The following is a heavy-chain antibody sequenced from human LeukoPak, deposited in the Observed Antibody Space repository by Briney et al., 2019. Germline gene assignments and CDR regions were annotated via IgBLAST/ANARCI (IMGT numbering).Heavy chain of an antibody. CDR2: IYHSGSP. D-gene: IGHD3-3*01. CDR3: ARPISSQGYFGVVID. J-gene: IGHJ4*02. Sequence: SETLSLTCAVSGYSISSASYWGWLRQPPGKGLEWLGNIYHSGSPYYTPSLKSRVTISVDTSKNQFSLKLSSVTAADTAVYYCARPISSQGYFGVVIDWGQGTLVTVSS. V-gene: IGHV4-38-2*01. CDR1: GYSISSASY.